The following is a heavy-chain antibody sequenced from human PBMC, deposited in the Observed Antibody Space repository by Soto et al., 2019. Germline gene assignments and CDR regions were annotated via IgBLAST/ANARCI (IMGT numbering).Heavy chain of an antibody. CDR1: GGTFSSYS. J-gene: IGHJ6*02. CDR2: LIPMFGTT. Sequence: QVQLVQSGAEVKTPGSSVKVSCEASGGTFSSYSINWVRQAPGQGLEWMGRLIPMFGTTDYAQRFQGRVTFAADESTNTASMEVTDLTSEDTAVYYCARAAVLTFTRFYDVDGWGQGTTVTFAS. CDR3: ARAAVLTFTRFYDVDG. D-gene: IGHD6-25*01. V-gene: IGHV1-69*18.